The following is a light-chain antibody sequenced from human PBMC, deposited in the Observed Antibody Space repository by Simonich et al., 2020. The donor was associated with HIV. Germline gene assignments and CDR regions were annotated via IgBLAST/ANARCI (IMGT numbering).Light chain of an antibody. Sequence: EIVLTQSPATLSVSPGERATLPSRASQSIASNLARYQQKPGQAPRLLIYGASSRATGVPARFSGSGFGTEFSLTISSMQSEDFAVYYCQQYNNWPSPFTFGPGTKVDIK. CDR2: GAS. CDR1: QSIASN. CDR3: QQYNNWPSPFT. J-gene: IGKJ3*01. V-gene: IGKV3-15*01.